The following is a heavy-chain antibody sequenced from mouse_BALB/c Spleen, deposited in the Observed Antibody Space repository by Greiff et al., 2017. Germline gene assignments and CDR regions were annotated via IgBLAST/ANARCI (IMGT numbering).Heavy chain of an antibody. CDR3: ARSGGNYGFAY. CDR1: GYSITSDYA. D-gene: IGHD2-1*01. J-gene: IGHJ3*01. CDR2: ISYSGST. Sequence: EVKLVESGPGLVKPSQSLSLTCTVTGYSITSDYAWNWIRQFPGNKLEWMGYISYSGSTSYNPSLKSRISITRDTSKNQFFLQLNSVTTEDTATYYCARSGGNYGFAYWGQGTLVTVSA. V-gene: IGHV3-2*02.